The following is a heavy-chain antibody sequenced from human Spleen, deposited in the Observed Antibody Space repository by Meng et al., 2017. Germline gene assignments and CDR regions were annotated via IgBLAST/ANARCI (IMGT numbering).Heavy chain of an antibody. CDR3: ARLRDSSGYNYWYFDL. CDR2: IYHSGST. CDR1: GGSISSSSYY. D-gene: IGHD3-22*01. V-gene: IGHV4-39*07. Sequence: SETLSLTCTVSGGSISSSSYYWGWIRQPPGKGLEWIGEIYHSGSTNYNPSLKSRVTMSVDKSNNHFSLKLSSVSAADTAVYYCARLRDSSGYNYWYFDLWGRGTLVTVSS. J-gene: IGHJ2*01.